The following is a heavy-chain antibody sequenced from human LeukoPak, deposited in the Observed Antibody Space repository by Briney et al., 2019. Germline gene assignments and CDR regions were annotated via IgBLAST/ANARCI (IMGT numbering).Heavy chain of an antibody. J-gene: IGHJ4*02. Sequence: ASVKVSCKASGYTFTSYGISWVRQAPGQGLEWMGWISAYNGNTNYAQKLQGRVTTTTDTSTSTAYMELRSLRSDDTAVYYCSVYYDSSGYNYWGQGTLVTVSS. V-gene: IGHV1-18*01. CDR2: ISAYNGNT. CDR1: GYTFTSYG. CDR3: SVYYDSSGYNY. D-gene: IGHD3-22*01.